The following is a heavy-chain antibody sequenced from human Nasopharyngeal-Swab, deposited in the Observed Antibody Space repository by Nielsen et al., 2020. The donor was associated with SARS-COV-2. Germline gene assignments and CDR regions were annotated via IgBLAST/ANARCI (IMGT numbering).Heavy chain of an antibody. V-gene: IGHV3-9*01. CDR2: ISWNSGSI. CDR3: ASSINYDSSGYYDY. CDR1: GFTFDDYA. Sequence: GGSLRLYCAASGFTFDDYAMHWVRQAPGKGLEWVSGISWNSGSIGYADSVKGRFTISRDNAKNSLYLQMNSLRAEDTALYYCASSINYDSSGYYDYWGQGTLVTVSS. J-gene: IGHJ4*02. D-gene: IGHD3-22*01.